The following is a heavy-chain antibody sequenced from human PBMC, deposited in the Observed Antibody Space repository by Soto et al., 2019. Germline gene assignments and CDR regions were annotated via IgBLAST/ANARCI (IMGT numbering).Heavy chain of an antibody. Sequence: EVQLVQSGAEVKKPGESLKISCKGSGYSFTSYWIGWVRQMPGKGLEWMGIIYPGDSDTRYSPSFQGQVTISADKSISTAYLQWSSLKASDTAMYYCARHAVDIVVVVAATHYYYYMDVWGKGTTVTVSS. D-gene: IGHD2-15*01. V-gene: IGHV5-51*01. CDR1: GYSFTSYW. CDR2: IYPGDSDT. J-gene: IGHJ6*03. CDR3: ARHAVDIVVVVAATHYYYYMDV.